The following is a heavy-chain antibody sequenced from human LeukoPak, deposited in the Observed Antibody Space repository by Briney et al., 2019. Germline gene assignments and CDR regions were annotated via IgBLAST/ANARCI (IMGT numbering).Heavy chain of an antibody. CDR3: AKERPTRRYCSGGSCYSRYFDY. D-gene: IGHD2-15*01. J-gene: IGHJ4*02. Sequence: GGSLRLSCAASGFILSSYAMSWVRQAPGKGGEGVSAIRCSGGSTYYADSVRGRFTISRDNSKNTLYQQLNRLRHEDTAVYYCAKERPTRRYCSGGSCYSRYFDYWGQGTLVTVSS. V-gene: IGHV3-23*01. CDR1: GFILSSYA. CDR2: IRCSGGST.